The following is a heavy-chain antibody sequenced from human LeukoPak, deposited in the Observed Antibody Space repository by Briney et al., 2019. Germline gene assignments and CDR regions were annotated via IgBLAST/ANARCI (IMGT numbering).Heavy chain of an antibody. D-gene: IGHD3-16*01. Sequence: GGSLRLSCAASGFTFSSHVMHWVRQAPGKGLEWVAVIGYDGSNKYYADSVKGRFTISRDNPKKSLYLQMNSLRAEDTAVYYWGGTRNLRGDYLDYGGQGTLVTVSS. CDR1: GFTFSSHV. J-gene: IGHJ4*02. CDR3: GGTRNLRGDYLDY. V-gene: IGHV3-33*01. CDR2: IGYDGSNK.